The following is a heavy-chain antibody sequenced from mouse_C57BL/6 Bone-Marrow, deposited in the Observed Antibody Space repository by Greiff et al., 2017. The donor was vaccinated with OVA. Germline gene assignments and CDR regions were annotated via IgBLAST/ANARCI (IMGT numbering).Heavy chain of an antibody. CDR2: IYPGDGDT. V-gene: IGHV1-82*01. J-gene: IGHJ2*01. CDR1: GYAFSSSW. Sequence: VQLKQSGPELVKPGASVKISCKASGYAFSSSWMNWVKQRPGKGLEWIGRIYPGDGDTNYNGKFKGKATLTADKSSITAYMQLSSLTSEDSAVYFCSSGYDYLYVDYWGQGTTLTVSS. D-gene: IGHD2-4*01. CDR3: SSGYDYLYVDY.